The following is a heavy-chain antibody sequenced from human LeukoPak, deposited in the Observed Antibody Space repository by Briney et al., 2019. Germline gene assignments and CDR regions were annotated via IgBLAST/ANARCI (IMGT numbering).Heavy chain of an antibody. V-gene: IGHV1-18*01. D-gene: IGHD3-10*01. J-gene: IGHJ4*02. CDR2: ISAYNGDT. CDR3: ARVLPPNSFDC. Sequence: GASVKVSCKASGFTFTSYGYSWVRQAPGQRLEWVGWISAYNGDTNYAQKLQGRVTMTTDTSTSTAYMELRSLRSDDTAVYYCARVLPPNSFDCWGQGTLVTVSS. CDR1: GFTFTSYG.